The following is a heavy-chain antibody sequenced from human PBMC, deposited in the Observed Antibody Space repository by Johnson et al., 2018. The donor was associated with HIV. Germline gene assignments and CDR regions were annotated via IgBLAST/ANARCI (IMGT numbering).Heavy chain of an antibody. CDR2: IKQDGSEK. CDR3: AKDLSSSDLFDAFDI. V-gene: IGHV3-7*01. J-gene: IGHJ3*02. Sequence: VQLVESGGGLVQPGGSLRLSCAASGFTFSSYWMSWVRQAPGKGLEWVANIKQDGSEKYYVDSVKGRFTISRDNAKNSLYLQMNSLRAEDTAVYYCAKDLSSSDLFDAFDIWGQGTMVTVSS. D-gene: IGHD6-6*01. CDR1: GFTFSSYW.